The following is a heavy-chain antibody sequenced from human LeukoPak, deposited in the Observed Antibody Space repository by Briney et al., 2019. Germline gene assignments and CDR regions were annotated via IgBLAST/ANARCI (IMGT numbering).Heavy chain of an antibody. V-gene: IGHV1-69*05. J-gene: IGHJ5*02. CDR3: AREGSTSPNWFDP. CDR1: GGTFSSYA. Sequence: SVKVSCKASGGTFSSYAISWVRQAPGQGLEWMGGIIPIFGTANCAQKFQGRVTITTDESTSTAYMELSSLRSEDTAVYYCAREGSTSPNWFDPWGQGTQVTVSS. D-gene: IGHD2-2*01. CDR2: IIPIFGTA.